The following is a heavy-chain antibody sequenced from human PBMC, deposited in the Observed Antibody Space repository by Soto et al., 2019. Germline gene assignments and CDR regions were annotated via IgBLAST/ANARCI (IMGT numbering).Heavy chain of an antibody. Sequence: SETLSLTCAVSGGSISSTNWWSWVRQPPGKGLEWIGEIFHSGSTNYNPSLQSRVTMSVDKSKNQFSLKLSSVTAADTAVYYCTRENPGIALWGQGTLVTVS. V-gene: IGHV4-4*02. CDR1: GGSISSTNW. CDR2: IFHSGST. J-gene: IGHJ1*01. CDR3: TRENPGIAL. D-gene: IGHD6-13*01.